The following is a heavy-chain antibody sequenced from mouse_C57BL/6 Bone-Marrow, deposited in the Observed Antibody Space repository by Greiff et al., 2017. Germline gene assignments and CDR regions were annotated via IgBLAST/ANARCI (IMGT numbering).Heavy chain of an antibody. V-gene: IGHV7-3*01. Sequence: EVKLEESGGGLVPPGGSLSLSCAASGFTFTDYYMSWVRQTPGKALEWLGFIRDKANGYTTEYSASVKGRFTISRDNSQSILYLQMNALRAEDSAIYYCARDTHQGITTVAFPYYAMDCWGQGTSVTGSS. D-gene: IGHD1-1*01. CDR3: ARDTHQGITTVAFPYYAMDC. CDR2: IRDKANGYTT. CDR1: GFTFTDYY. J-gene: IGHJ4*01.